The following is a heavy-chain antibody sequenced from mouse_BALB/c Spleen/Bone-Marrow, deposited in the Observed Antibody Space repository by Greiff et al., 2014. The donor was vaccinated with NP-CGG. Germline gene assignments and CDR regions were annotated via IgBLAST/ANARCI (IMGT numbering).Heavy chain of an antibody. V-gene: IGHV7-3*02. Sequence: EVQLKESGGGLVQPGGSLRLSCATSGFTFTDYYMNWVRQPPGKALEWLGFIRTKANGYKTEYSASVKSRFTISRDNSQNILYLQMNTLRADDSATYSCARDKGRFFFDYWGQGTTLTVPS. CDR1: GFTFTDYY. CDR3: ARDKGRFFFDY. CDR2: IRTKANGYKT. J-gene: IGHJ2*01.